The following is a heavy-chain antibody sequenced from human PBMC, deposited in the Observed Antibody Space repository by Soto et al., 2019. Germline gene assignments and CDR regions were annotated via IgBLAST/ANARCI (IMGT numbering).Heavy chain of an antibody. J-gene: IGHJ6*02. CDR3: AIVRVGGSSGYVLYYGMDV. CDR1: GGSISSSSYY. CDR2: IYYSGST. Sequence: PSETLSLTCTVSGGSISSSSYYWGWIRQPPGKGLEWIGSIYYSGSTNYNPSLKSRVTISVDTSKNQFSLKLSSVTAADTAVYYCAIVRVGGSSGYVLYYGMDVWGQGTTVTVSS. V-gene: IGHV4-39*07. D-gene: IGHD3-22*01.